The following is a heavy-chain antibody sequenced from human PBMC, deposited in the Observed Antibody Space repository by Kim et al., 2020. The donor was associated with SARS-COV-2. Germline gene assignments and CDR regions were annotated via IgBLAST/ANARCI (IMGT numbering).Heavy chain of an antibody. CDR1: GDSLSSNTVA. D-gene: IGHD6-19*01. CDR2: TYYRSKCCS. Sequence: SQTLSLTCVISGDSLSSNTVAWSCIRQSPSSGLEWLGRTYYRSKCCSDYAVSVKSRIFINADPSKNQCSLHLNSVTPDDTATYYCVRYSGWYYFDYWGQGTLGIVSS. J-gene: IGHJ4*02. V-gene: IGHV6-1*01. CDR3: VRYSGWYYFDY.